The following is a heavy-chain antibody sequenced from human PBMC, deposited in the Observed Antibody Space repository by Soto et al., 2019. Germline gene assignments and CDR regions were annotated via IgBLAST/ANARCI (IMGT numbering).Heavy chain of an antibody. CDR3: ARVRRSIGYYYGX. Sequence: ASLKVSCNASGYTFTSYYMHWVRQAPGQGLEWMGRINPIGGSTSYAQKFQGRVTMTRDTSTRTVYMELSSLRSEDTAVYYCARVRRSIGYYYGXWGQGTRVTVSX. CDR1: GYTFTSYY. D-gene: IGHD3-22*01. CDR2: INPIGGST. J-gene: IGHJ4*02. V-gene: IGHV1-46*01.